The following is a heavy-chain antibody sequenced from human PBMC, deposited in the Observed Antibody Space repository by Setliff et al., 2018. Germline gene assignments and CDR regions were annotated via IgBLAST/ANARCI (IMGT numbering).Heavy chain of an antibody. J-gene: IGHJ4*02. D-gene: IGHD3-22*01. CDR3: AGINFYVSSGYYYAPEL. Sequence: ASVKVSCKSSGFTFTDYGITWVRQVPGQGLEWMGWINNYNFNTQYAQKFQGRVTVTTDTSTTTAYMELRSLRAGDTAVYYCAGINFYVSSGYYYAPELWGQGTTVTVSS. CDR2: INNYNFNT. CDR1: GFTFTDYG. V-gene: IGHV1-18*01.